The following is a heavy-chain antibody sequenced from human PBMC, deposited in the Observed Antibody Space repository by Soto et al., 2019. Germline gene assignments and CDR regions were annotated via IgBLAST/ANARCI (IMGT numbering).Heavy chain of an antibody. D-gene: IGHD5-18*01. CDR1: GVTFSSYA. V-gene: IGHV1-69*13. CDR2: IIPIFGTA. Sequence: SVKVSCKASGVTFSSYAISWVRQAPGQGLEWMGGIIPIFGTANYAQKFQGRVTITADESTSTAYMELSSLRSEDTAVYYCARWRGAGYSYGIDYWGQGTLVTVSS. J-gene: IGHJ4*02. CDR3: ARWRGAGYSYGIDY.